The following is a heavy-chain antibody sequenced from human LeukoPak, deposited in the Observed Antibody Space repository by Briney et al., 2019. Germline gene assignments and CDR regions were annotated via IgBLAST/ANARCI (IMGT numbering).Heavy chain of an antibody. V-gene: IGHV1-2*02. Sequence: ASVKVSCKASGYIFTDYYIHWVRQAPGQGLEWMGWINPDSGGASYAQKLQGRVTMTRDTSISTAYMEVSRLRSDETAVYYCARSSSSSGYYFDHWGQGTLVPVSS. CDR3: ARSSSSSGYYFDH. J-gene: IGHJ4*02. D-gene: IGHD6-6*01. CDR1: GYIFTDYY. CDR2: INPDSGGA.